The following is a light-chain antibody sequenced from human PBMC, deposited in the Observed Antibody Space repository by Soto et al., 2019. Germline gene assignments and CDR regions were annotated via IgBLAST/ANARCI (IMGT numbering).Light chain of an antibody. J-gene: IGKJ2*01. CDR1: QSVLYSSNNKNY. V-gene: IGKV4-1*01. Sequence: DIVMTQSPDSLAVSLGERATINCKSSQSVLYSSNNKNYLAWYQQRPGQTPKLLIYWASTRESGVPDRFSGSGSGTDFTLTITSLQAEDLAVYYCQQYESTPPTFGQGTKLEIK. CDR2: WAS. CDR3: QQYESTPPT.